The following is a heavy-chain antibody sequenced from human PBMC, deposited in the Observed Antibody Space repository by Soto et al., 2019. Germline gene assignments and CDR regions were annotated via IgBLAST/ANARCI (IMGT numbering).Heavy chain of an antibody. Sequence: EVQLVESGGGLVQPGGSLRLSCGASGFMFSGYSMNWVRQAPGKGLEWLSYICSRSQTIYYADSVKGRFTISRDNAKNTVYLQMNSLRDDDTAVYFCAIEDIMGTRSFDYWGQGTLVTVSS. CDR1: GFMFSGYS. CDR3: AIEDIMGTRSFDY. J-gene: IGHJ4*02. D-gene: IGHD1-26*01. CDR2: ICSRSQTI. V-gene: IGHV3-48*02.